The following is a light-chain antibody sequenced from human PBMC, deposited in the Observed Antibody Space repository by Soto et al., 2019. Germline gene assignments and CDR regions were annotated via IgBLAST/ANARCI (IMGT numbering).Light chain of an antibody. CDR1: QSVSSSY. J-gene: IGKJ1*01. Sequence: EIVLTQSPGTLSLSPGERATLSCRASQSVSSSYLAWYQQKPGQAPRLLISGASSRATGIPDRFSGSGSGTDFTLTISRLEPEDFAAYYCQQYGSSPAWTFGQGTKVEIK. CDR2: GAS. V-gene: IGKV3-20*01. CDR3: QQYGSSPAWT.